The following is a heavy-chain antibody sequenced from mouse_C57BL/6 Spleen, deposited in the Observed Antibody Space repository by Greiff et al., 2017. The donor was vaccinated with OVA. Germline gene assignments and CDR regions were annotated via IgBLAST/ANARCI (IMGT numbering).Heavy chain of an antibody. Sequence: QVHVKQPGAELVMPGASVKLSCKASGYTFTSYWMHWVKQRPGQGLEWIGEIDPSDSYTNYNQKFKGKSTLTVDKSSSTAYMQLSSLTSEDSAVYYCAINDDGSSFFYWYCDVWGTGTTVTVSA. V-gene: IGHV1-69*01. CDR1: GYTFTSYW. CDR2: IDPSDSYT. D-gene: IGHD1-1*01. J-gene: IGHJ1*03. CDR3: AINDDGSSFFYWYCDV.